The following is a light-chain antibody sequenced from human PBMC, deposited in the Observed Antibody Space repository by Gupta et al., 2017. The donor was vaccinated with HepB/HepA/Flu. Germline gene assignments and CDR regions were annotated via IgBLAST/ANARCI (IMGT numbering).Light chain of an antibody. CDR2: DAS. CDR1: QSVSSY. Sequence: EIVLTQPPATLSLSPGERATLSCRVSQSVSSYLAWYQQKPGQAPRLLIYDASNKATGIPARFSGSGSGADFTLTISSLAHEDFAVYYCQRRSNWLTFGGGTKVEIK. V-gene: IGKV3-11*01. J-gene: IGKJ4*01. CDR3: QRRSNWLT.